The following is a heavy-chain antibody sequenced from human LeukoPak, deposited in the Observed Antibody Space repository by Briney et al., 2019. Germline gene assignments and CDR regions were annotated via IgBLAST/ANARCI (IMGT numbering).Heavy chain of an antibody. Sequence: GGSLRLSCAASGFIFSDYYMTWIRQAPGKGREWVSYISSSSSYTNYADSVKGRFTISRDNAKNSLYLQMNSLRAEDTAMYYCARQVAGKRFDYWGQGTLVTVSS. V-gene: IGHV3-11*06. CDR1: GFIFSDYY. J-gene: IGHJ4*02. D-gene: IGHD6-19*01. CDR3: ARQVAGKRFDY. CDR2: ISSSSSYT.